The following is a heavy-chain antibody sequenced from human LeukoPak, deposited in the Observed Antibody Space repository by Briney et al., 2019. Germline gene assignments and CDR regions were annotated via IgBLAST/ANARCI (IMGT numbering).Heavy chain of an antibody. Sequence: ASVKVSFKGSGYPFTRYYMPWVRPAPGQGLGWVGLVNPNSGGTNYAQKFQGRVTMTRDTSISTAYMELSRLRSDDTAVYYCWISDYYDSSGYFPNWGQGTLVTASS. CDR2: VNPNSGGT. V-gene: IGHV1-2*02. D-gene: IGHD3-22*01. J-gene: IGHJ4*02. CDR1: GYPFTRYY. CDR3: WISDYYDSSGYFPN.